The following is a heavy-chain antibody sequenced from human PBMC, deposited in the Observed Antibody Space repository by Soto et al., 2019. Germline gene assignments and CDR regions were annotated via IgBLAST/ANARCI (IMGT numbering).Heavy chain of an antibody. CDR3: ARVGSDDFLDY. CDR2: INHSGST. J-gene: IGHJ4*02. Sequence: QVQLQQWGAGLLKPSETLSLTCAVYGGSFSVHYWSWIRQPPGKGLEWIGEINHSGSTNYNPSLKGRVTISLDTSKNHFSLKLNSVTAADTAVYFCARVGSDDFLDYWGQGTLVTVSS. V-gene: IGHV4-34*01. D-gene: IGHD3-10*01. CDR1: GGSFSVHY.